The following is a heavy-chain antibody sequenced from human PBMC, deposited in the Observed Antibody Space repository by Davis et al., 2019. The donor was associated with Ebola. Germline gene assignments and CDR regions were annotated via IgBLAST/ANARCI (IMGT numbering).Heavy chain of an antibody. Sequence: ASVKVSCKASGYTFTSYDINWVRQATGQGLKWMGMINPNDGRTIYAQKFQGRVTVTRDTSTTTVYMDLSSLRSEDTALYYCTTPGGQDSGYDVFDIWGQGTMVTVSS. V-gene: IGHV1-46*03. CDR3: TTPGGQDSGYDVFDI. CDR2: INPNDGRT. CDR1: GYTFTSYD. J-gene: IGHJ3*02. D-gene: IGHD5-12*01.